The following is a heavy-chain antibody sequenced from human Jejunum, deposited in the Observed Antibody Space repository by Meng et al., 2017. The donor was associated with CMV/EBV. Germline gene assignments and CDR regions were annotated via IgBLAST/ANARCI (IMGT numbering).Heavy chain of an antibody. Sequence: LKISCVASGFSFSHYWMRWVRQTPGKGLEWVATTKQDGSAKFYVDSVKGRFTTSTDKAKSSVYLQMNGLRAEDTAVYYCESTLGQWGQGRLVTVSS. D-gene: IGHD3-16*01. CDR1: GFSFSHYW. V-gene: IGHV3-7*01. CDR2: TKQDGSAK. J-gene: IGHJ4*02. CDR3: ESTLGQ.